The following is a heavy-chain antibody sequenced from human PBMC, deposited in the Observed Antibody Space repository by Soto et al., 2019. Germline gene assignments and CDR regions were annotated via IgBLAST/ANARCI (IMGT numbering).Heavy chain of an antibody. CDR3: ARYGAGYSYGWDAPGYYYYYYYMDV. CDR2: ISSSSSTI. CDR1: GFTFSSYS. D-gene: IGHD5-18*01. Sequence: GGSLRLSCAASGFTFSSYSMNWVRQAPGKGLEWVSYISSSSSTIYYADSVKGRFTISRDNAKNSLYLQMNSLRAEDTAVYYCARYGAGYSYGWDAPGYYYYYYYMDVWGKGTTVTVSS. V-gene: IGHV3-48*01. J-gene: IGHJ6*03.